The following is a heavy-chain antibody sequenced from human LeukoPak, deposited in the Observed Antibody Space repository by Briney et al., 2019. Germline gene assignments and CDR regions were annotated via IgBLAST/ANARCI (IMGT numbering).Heavy chain of an antibody. D-gene: IGHD6-19*01. CDR2: ISYDGSNK. Sequence: GRSLRLSCAASGFTFSSYGMHWVRQAPGKGLEWVAVISYDGSNKYYADSVKGRFTISRDNSKNTLYLQMNSLRAEDTAVYYCARDSSDWCFDYWGQGTLVTVSS. V-gene: IGHV3-30*03. J-gene: IGHJ4*02. CDR3: ARDSSDWCFDY. CDR1: GFTFSSYG.